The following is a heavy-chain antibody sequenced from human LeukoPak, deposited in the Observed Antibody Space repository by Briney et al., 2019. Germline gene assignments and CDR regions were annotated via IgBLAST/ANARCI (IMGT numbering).Heavy chain of an antibody. V-gene: IGHV3-9*01. J-gene: IGHJ6*02. CDR2: ISWNSGSI. CDR1: GFTFDDYA. CDR3: AKDTLAAAGRYYYYGMDV. Sequence: PGRSLRLSCAASGFTFDDYAMHWVRQAPGKGLDWVSGISWNSGSIGYADSVKGRFTISRDNAKNSLYLQMNSLRAEDTALYYCAKDTLAAAGRYYYYGMDVWGQGTTVTVSS. D-gene: IGHD6-13*01.